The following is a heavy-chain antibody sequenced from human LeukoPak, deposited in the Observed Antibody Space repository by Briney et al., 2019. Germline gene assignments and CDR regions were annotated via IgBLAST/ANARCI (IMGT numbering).Heavy chain of an antibody. CDR1: GLIASDDY. J-gene: IGHJ4*02. V-gene: IGHV3-66*01. D-gene: IGHD2-2*01. CDR3: ARASSDGIVLAATSFDC. CDR2: IYRGGST. Sequence: GGSLRLSCAASGLIASDDYVSWVRQAPGKGLEWVSVIYRGGSTHYADSVKGRFTISRDNSKNTWYLQMNSLRAEDTAVYYCARASSDGIVLAATSFDCRGQGTLVTVSS.